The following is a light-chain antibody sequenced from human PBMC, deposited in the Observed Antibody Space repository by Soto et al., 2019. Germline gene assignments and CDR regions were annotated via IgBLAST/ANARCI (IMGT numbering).Light chain of an antibody. CDR2: GAS. CDR1: QSVSSN. J-gene: IGKJ1*01. CDR3: QQYNNWSGT. Sequence: EIVMTHSPATLSVSPGERATLSCRASQSVSSNLAWYQQKPGQAPRLLIYGASTRATGIPARFSGSGSGTEFTLTISSLQSEDFAVYYCQQYNNWSGTFGQGTKVDIK. V-gene: IGKV3-15*01.